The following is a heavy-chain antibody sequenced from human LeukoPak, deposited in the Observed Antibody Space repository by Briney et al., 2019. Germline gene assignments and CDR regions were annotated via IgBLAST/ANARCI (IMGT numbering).Heavy chain of an antibody. CDR3: ARAYYRSGWYRGPDYFDY. CDR1: GFTFSSYE. D-gene: IGHD6-19*01. J-gene: IGHJ4*02. V-gene: IGHV3-48*03. CDR2: ISSGSTI. Sequence: PGGSLRLSCAASGFTFSSYEMNWVRQAPGKGLEWVSYISSGSTIYYADSVKGRFTISRDNAKNSLYLQMNSLRAEDTAVYYCARAYYRSGWYRGPDYFDYWGQGTLVTVSS.